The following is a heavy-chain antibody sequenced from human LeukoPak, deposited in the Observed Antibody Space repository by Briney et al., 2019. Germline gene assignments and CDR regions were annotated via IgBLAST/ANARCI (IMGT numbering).Heavy chain of an antibody. V-gene: IGHV3-48*03. CDR1: GFTFSSYE. D-gene: IGHD2-21*02. J-gene: IGHJ6*02. Sequence: GGSLRLSCAASGFTFSSYEMNWVRQAPGKGLEWVSYISSSGSTIYYADSVKGRFTISRDNAKNSLYLQTNSLRAEDTAVYYCARDESDSPNYYYYGMDVWGQGTTVTVSS. CDR2: ISSSGSTI. CDR3: ARDESDSPNYYYYGMDV.